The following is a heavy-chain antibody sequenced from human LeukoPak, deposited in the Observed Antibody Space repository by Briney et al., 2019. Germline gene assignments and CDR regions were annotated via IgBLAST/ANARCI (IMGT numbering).Heavy chain of an antibody. CDR1: GYSFTSHW. CDR3: ARRDGDTAMDPFYYYYGMDV. CDR2: IYPGDSDT. Sequence: GESLKISCKGSGYSFTSHWIGWVRQMPGKGPEWMGIIYPGDSDTRYSPSFQGQVTISADKSISTAYLQWSSLKASDTAMYYCARRDGDTAMDPFYYYYGMDVWGQGTTVTVSS. D-gene: IGHD5-18*01. V-gene: IGHV5-51*01. J-gene: IGHJ6*02.